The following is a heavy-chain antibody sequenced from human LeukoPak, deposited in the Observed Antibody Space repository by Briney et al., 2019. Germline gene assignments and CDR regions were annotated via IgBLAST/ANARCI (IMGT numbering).Heavy chain of an antibody. J-gene: IGHJ4*02. CDR3: VKVDT. Sequence: GGSLRLSCAASGFTFSSHALHWVRQAPGKGLDWVSFIRNDGNKKNYAESVKGRFTISRDNSRNTLYLQMDSLSAEDTAVYYCVKVDTWGQGTLVTVSS. D-gene: IGHD3-22*01. V-gene: IGHV3-30*02. CDR2: IRNDGNKK. CDR1: GFTFSSHA.